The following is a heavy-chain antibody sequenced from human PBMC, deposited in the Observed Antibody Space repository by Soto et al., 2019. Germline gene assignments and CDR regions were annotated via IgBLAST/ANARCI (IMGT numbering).Heavy chain of an antibody. D-gene: IGHD6-6*01. CDR2: ISAYNGNT. J-gene: IGHJ4*02. CDR1: GYTFTSYG. Sequence: ASVKVSCKASGYTFTSYGISWVRQAPGQGLEWMGWISAYNGNTNYAQKLQGRVTMTTDTSTSTAYMELRSLRSDDTAVYYSARDRAQYSPFDYWGQGTLVTVSS. V-gene: IGHV1-18*01. CDR3: ARDRAQYSPFDY.